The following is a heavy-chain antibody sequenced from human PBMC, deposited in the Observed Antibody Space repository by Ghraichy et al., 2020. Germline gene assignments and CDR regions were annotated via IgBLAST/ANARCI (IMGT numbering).Heavy chain of an antibody. V-gene: IGHV1-18*04. CDR3: ARYCSGGSCYVPDFDY. J-gene: IGHJ4*02. D-gene: IGHD2-15*01. Sequence: ASVKVSCKASGYTFTSYGISWVRQAPGQGLEWMGWISAYNGNTNYAQKLQGRVTMTTDTSTSTAYMELRSLRSDDTAVYYCARYCSGGSCYVPDFDYWGQGTLVTVSS. CDR2: ISAYNGNT. CDR1: GYTFTSYG.